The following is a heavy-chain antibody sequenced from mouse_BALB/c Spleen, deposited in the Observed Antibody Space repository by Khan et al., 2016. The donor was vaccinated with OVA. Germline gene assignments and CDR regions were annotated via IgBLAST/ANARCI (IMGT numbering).Heavy chain of an antibody. Sequence: VQLQQPGPELVEPGASVKMSCKASGYTFTNYVMHWVKQKPGQGLEWIGYINPYNAGTRYNEKFKGKATLTSDISSTTAYMELSSLTSEDSAVYYCAREAASWDFSFPYWGQGTLVTVSP. D-gene: IGHD4-1*01. CDR2: INPYNAGT. V-gene: IGHV1S136*01. J-gene: IGHJ3*01. CDR3: AREAASWDFSFPY. CDR1: GYTFTNYV.